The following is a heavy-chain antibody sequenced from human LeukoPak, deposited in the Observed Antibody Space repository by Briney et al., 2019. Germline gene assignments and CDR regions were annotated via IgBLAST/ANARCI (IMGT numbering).Heavy chain of an antibody. J-gene: IGHJ4*02. D-gene: IGHD3-22*01. CDR2: INSDGSST. Sequence: PGGSLRLSCAASGFTFSSYWMHWVRQAPGKGLVWVSRINSDGSSTSYADSVKGRFTISRDNAKNTLYLQMNSLRAEDTAVYYGARGYSSGYRIDYWGQGTLVTVSS. CDR1: GFTFSSYW. CDR3: ARGYSSGYRIDY. V-gene: IGHV3-74*01.